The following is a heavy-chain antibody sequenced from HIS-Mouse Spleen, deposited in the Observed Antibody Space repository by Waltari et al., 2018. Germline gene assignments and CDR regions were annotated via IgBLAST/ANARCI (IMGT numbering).Heavy chain of an antibody. V-gene: IGHV4-59*01. Sequence: QVQLQESGPGLVKPSETLSLTCTVSGGSISSYYWSWIRQPPGKGLEWIGYIYYSGSTNYNPSLKSRVTISVDTSKSQFSLKLSSVTAADTAVYYCAREAMGMGRFFASLGFDPWGQGTLVTVSS. J-gene: IGHJ5*02. CDR2: IYYSGST. D-gene: IGHD3-3*01. CDR1: GGSISSYY. CDR3: AREAMGMGRFFASLGFDP.